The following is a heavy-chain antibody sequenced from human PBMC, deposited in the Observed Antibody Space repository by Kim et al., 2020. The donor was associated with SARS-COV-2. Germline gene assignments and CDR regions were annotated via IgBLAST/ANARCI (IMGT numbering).Heavy chain of an antibody. D-gene: IGHD3-3*01. CDR3: AREIFGVVKVEYYYYMDV. CDR2: ISSSGSTI. J-gene: IGHJ6*03. Sequence: GGSLRLSCAASGFTFSSYEMNWVRQAPGKGLEWVSYISSSGSTIYYADSVKGRFTISRDNAKNSLYLQMNSLRAEDTAVYYCAREIFGVVKVEYYYYMDVWGKGTTVTVSS. CDR1: GFTFSSYE. V-gene: IGHV3-48*03.